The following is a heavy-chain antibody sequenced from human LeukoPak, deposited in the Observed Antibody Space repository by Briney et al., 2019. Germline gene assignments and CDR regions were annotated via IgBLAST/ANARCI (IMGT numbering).Heavy chain of an antibody. CDR1: GFSFPDHV. Sequence: GGSLRLSCAASGFSFPDHVMHWSRQPPGKGLEWVSLISEDGSRTYYADSVRGRFTISRDNSKNSLSLQVRSLTAEDTALYFCAKKSGAAGNFDYWGQGTLVTVSS. D-gene: IGHD6-13*01. V-gene: IGHV3-43*02. J-gene: IGHJ4*02. CDR2: ISEDGSRT. CDR3: AKKSGAAGNFDY.